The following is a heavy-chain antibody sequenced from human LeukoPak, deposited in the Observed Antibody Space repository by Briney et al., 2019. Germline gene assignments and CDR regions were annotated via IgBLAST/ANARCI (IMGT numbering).Heavy chain of an antibody. J-gene: IGHJ4*02. Sequence: ASVKVSCKASGYTFTSYDINWVRQATGQGLEWMGWMNPNSGNTGYAQKFQGRVTMTRNTSISTAHMELSSLRSEDTAVYYCARGFSMVRGVIVGYWGQGTLVTVSS. V-gene: IGHV1-8*01. CDR3: ARGFSMVRGVIVGY. CDR2: MNPNSGNT. D-gene: IGHD3-10*01. CDR1: GYTFTSYD.